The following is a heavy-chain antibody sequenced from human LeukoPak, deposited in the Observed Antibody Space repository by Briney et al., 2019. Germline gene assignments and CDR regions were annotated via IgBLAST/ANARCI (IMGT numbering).Heavy chain of an antibody. J-gene: IGHJ4*02. CDR1: GYTFTGYY. D-gene: IGHD3-22*01. CDR2: INPNSGGT. Sequence: ASVKVSCKASGYTFTGYYMHWVRQAPGQGLEWMGWINPNSGGTNYAQKFQGRVTMTRDTSISTAYMELSRLRSDDTAVYYCARQLGGDYYDSSGYYNDYWGQGTLVTVSS. V-gene: IGHV1-2*02. CDR3: ARQLGGDYYDSSGYYNDY.